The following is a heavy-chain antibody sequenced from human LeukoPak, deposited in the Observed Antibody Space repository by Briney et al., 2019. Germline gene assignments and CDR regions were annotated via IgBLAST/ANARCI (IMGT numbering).Heavy chain of an antibody. CDR1: GGSISSGDYY. J-gene: IGHJ5*02. V-gene: IGHV4-30-4*08. Sequence: SETLSLTCTLSGGSISSGDYYWSWIRQPPGKGLEWIGYIYYSGSTYYNPSLKSRVTISVDTSKNQFSLKLSSVTAADTAVYYCARAPNPSYDYVWGSYRYTRWFDPWGQGTLVTVSS. CDR2: IYYSGST. CDR3: ARAPNPSYDYVWGSYRYTRWFDP. D-gene: IGHD3-16*02.